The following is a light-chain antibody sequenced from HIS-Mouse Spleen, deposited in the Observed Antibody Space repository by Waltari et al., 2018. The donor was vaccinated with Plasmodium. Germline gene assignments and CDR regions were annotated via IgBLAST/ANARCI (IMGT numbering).Light chain of an antibody. J-gene: IGLJ3*02. CDR3: YSTDSSGNHRV. CDR1: VLHTKY. Sequence: SYELTHPPSLSVCHGQTASTTCPVDVLHTKYDNWYQQKSGQAPVRVIYEDSNRPSGIPERVSGSSSGTMATLTISGAQVEDEADYYCYSTDSSGNHRVFGGGTKLTVL. CDR2: EDS. V-gene: IGLV3-10*01.